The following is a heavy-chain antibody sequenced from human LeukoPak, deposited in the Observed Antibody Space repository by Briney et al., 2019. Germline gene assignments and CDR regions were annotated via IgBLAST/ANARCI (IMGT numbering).Heavy chain of an antibody. J-gene: IGHJ4*02. CDR3: AKSRDSRALFDY. CDR1: GFTFSGYA. CDR2: RFGSNNT. V-gene: IGHV3-23*01. Sequence: GGSLRLSCVASGFTFSGYAMSWVRQSPGRGLEWVSMRFGSNNTYYADSVKGRLTISRDNSKNKLYLEMNSLRAEDTAVYYCAKSRDSRALFDYWGQGILVAV. D-gene: IGHD3-22*01.